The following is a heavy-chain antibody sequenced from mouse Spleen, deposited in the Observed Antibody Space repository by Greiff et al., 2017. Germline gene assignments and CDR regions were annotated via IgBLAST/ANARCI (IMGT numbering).Heavy chain of an antibody. D-gene: IGHD1-2*01. J-gene: IGHJ2*01. CDR2: LHPTSGST. CDR3: ALLLRLRGLDY. CDR1: GYTFTSYW. V-gene: IGHV1-64*01. Sequence: QVQLQQPGAELVKPGASVQLSCTASGYTFTSYWMHWVKQRPGQGLAWIGMLHPTSGSTHYHEKFTSKAPLTVDKSSSPAYMQLSSRTSEDAAVYYCALLLRLRGLDYWGQGTTRTVSS.